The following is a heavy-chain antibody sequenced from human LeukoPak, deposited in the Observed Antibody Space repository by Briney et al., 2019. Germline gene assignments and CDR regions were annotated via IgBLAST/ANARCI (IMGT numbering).Heavy chain of an antibody. CDR1: GYSFTSYW. D-gene: IGHD3-22*01. CDR3: ARFAYGSDYFPGHY. Sequence: GESLKISCKGSGYSFTSYWIGWVRQMPGKGLEWMGIIHPPDSDTRYSPSFQGQVTISADKSINTAYLQWNSLKASDTAMYYCARFAYGSDYFPGHYWGQGTLVTVSS. J-gene: IGHJ4*02. V-gene: IGHV5-51*01. CDR2: IHPPDSDT.